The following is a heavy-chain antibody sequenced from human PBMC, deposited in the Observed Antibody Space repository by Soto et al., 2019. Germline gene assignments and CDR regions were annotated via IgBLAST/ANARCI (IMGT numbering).Heavy chain of an antibody. CDR2: MYYSGST. Sequence: QVQLQESGPGLVKPSETLSLSCSVSGGSISGHYWSWVRQTPGKGLEWIGYMYYSGSTNYNPSLKSRVTISVDTSKNHFSLRLTSVTAAGTAVYYCARGPYYDLIWNYYYMDVWGKGTTVTVSS. CDR3: ARGPYYDLIWNYYYMDV. CDR1: GGSISGHY. V-gene: IGHV4-59*08. D-gene: IGHD3-16*01. J-gene: IGHJ6*03.